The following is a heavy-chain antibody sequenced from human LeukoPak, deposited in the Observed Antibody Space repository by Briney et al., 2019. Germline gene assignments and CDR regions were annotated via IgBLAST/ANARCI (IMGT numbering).Heavy chain of an antibody. J-gene: IGHJ4*02. CDR2: INHSGST. Sequence: PWETLSLTCAVYGGSFSGYFWSWIRQPPGKGLEWIGEINHSGSTNYNPSLKSRVIISVDTSKNQFSLKLSSVTAADTAVYYCARRRFYDLWSAYYFDYWGQGPLVTVSS. CDR1: GGSFSGYF. V-gene: IGHV4-34*01. CDR3: ARRRFYDLWSAYYFDY. D-gene: IGHD3-3*01.